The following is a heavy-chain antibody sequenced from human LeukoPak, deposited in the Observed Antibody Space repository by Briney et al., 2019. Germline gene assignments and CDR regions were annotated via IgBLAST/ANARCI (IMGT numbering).Heavy chain of an antibody. CDR1: GFTFSSYE. CDR2: ISSSGSTI. CDR3: ARGDIDNDDFWSGYYIGSFDY. Sequence: QTGGSLRLSCAASGFTFSSYEMNRVRQAPGKGLEWVSYISSSGSTIYYADSVKGRFTISRDNAKNSLYLQMNSLRAEDTAVYYCARGDIDNDDFWSGYYIGSFDYWGQGTLVTVSS. D-gene: IGHD3-3*01. V-gene: IGHV3-48*03. J-gene: IGHJ4*02.